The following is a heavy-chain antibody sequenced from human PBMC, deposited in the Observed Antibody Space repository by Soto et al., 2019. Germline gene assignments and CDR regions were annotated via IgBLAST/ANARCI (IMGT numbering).Heavy chain of an antibody. Sequence: ASVKVSCKASGYTFNTHGFSWVRQAPGQGLEWMGWISAYHGNTNYAQKLQGRVTMTTDTSTSTAYMELRSLRSDDTAVYYCARDYYDSTRALDIWGQGTLVTVSS. CDR3: ARDYYDSTRALDI. D-gene: IGHD3-22*01. J-gene: IGHJ3*02. V-gene: IGHV1-18*01. CDR1: GYTFNTHG. CDR2: ISAYHGNT.